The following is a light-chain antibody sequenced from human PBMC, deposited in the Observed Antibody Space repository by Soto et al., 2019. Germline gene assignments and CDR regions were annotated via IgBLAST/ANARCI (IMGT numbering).Light chain of an antibody. CDR2: DNT. CDR3: QSYDTSLNGFWV. CDR1: SSNIGAGYD. V-gene: IGLV1-40*01. Sequence: QPVLTQPPSVSGAPGQRVTISCTGSSSNIGAGYDVHWYQHRPGTAPKLLIYDNTNRPSGVPGRFSGSKSGTSASLAITGLQAEDEADYYCQSYDTSLNGFWVFGGGTKLTVL. J-gene: IGLJ3*02.